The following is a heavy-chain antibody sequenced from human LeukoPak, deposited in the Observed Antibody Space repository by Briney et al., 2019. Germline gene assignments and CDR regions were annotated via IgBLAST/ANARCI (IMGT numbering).Heavy chain of an antibody. J-gene: IGHJ3*02. CDR2: IATTGDT. D-gene: IGHD1-26*01. V-gene: IGHV3-13*01. CDR1: GFTFSSYG. Sequence: GGSLRLSCAASGFTFSSYGMHWVRQATGKGLEWVSAIATTGDTYYPGSVKGRFTISRENAKNSLYLQMNSLRAGDTAVYYCARGTVGAGVFDIWGPGTMVTVSS. CDR3: ARGTVGAGVFDI.